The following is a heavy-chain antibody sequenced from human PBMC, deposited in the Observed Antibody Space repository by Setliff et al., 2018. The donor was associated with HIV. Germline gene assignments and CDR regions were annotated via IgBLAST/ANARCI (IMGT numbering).Heavy chain of an antibody. CDR3: ARGGDDYGSGTWTFDF. CDR1: GYTFNGYY. Sequence: ASVKVSCKASGYTFNGYYVHWVRQAPGQGLGWMGWINGNSGATNYAQKFQGRVTITRDTSTNTAYMEMTRLRSDDTAVYSCARGGDDYGSGTWTFDFWGQGTLVTVSS. D-gene: IGHD3-10*01. V-gene: IGHV1-2*02. J-gene: IGHJ4*02. CDR2: INGNSGAT.